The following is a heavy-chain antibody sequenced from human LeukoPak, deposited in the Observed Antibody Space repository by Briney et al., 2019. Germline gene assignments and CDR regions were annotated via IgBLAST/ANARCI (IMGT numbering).Heavy chain of an antibody. J-gene: IGHJ4*02. CDR3: ARERYDFWSGYSYYFDY. D-gene: IGHD3-3*01. CDR2: INSDGSST. CDR1: GFTFSSYW. Sequence: PGGSLRLSCAASGFTFSSYWMHWVRQAPGKGLVWVSRINSDGSSTYYADSVKGRFTISRDNSKNTLYLQMNSLRAEDTAVYYCARERYDFWSGYSYYFDYWGQGTLVTVSS. V-gene: IGHV3-74*01.